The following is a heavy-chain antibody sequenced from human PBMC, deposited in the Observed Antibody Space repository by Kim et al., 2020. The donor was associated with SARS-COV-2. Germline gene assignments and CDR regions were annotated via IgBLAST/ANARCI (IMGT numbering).Heavy chain of an antibody. V-gene: IGHV3-30*07. J-gene: IGHJ4*02. D-gene: IGHD3-22*01. Sequence: VKGRFTVSRDKSKNTLYLKMNSLRAEDTAVYYCARDTPFPGYYDSSGHGYWGQGTLVTVSS. CDR3: ARDTPFPGYYDSSGHGY.